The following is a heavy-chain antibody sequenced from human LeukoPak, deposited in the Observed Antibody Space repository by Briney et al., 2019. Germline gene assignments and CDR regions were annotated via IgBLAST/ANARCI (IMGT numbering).Heavy chain of an antibody. Sequence: SETLSLTCTVSGGSISSGDYYWSWIRQPPGKGLEWIGYIYHSGSTYYNPSLKSRVTISVDRSKNQFSLKLSSVTAADTAVYYCARSFDGDYFDYWGQGTLVTVSS. CDR2: IYHSGST. D-gene: IGHD3-9*01. V-gene: IGHV4-30-2*01. J-gene: IGHJ4*02. CDR3: ARSFDGDYFDY. CDR1: GGSISSGDYY.